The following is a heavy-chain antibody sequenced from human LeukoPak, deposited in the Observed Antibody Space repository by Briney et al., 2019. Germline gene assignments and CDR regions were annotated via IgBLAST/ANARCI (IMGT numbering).Heavy chain of an antibody. CDR3: ARVREWLRSLYYFDY. D-gene: IGHD5-12*01. V-gene: IGHV4-34*01. CDR2: INHSGST. Sequence: PSETLSLTCTVSGGSISSYYWSWIRQPPGKGLEWIGEINHSGSTNYNPSLKSRVTISVDTSKNQFSLKLSSVTAADTAVYYCARVREWLRSLYYFDYWGQGTLVTVSS. CDR1: GGSISSYY. J-gene: IGHJ4*02.